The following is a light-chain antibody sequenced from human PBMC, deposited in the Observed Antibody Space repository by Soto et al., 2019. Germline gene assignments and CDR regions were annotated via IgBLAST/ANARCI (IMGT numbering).Light chain of an antibody. J-gene: IGKJ3*01. CDR1: QSVSSSY. V-gene: IGKV3-20*01. CDR2: GAS. CDR3: QQYGSSFT. Sequence: DIVLTQSPGTLSLSPGERATLSCRASQSVSSSYLAWYQQKPGQAPRLLIYGASSRATGIPDRFSGSVSGTDFTLTISRLEPEDFAVYYCQQYGSSFTFGPGTKVDIK.